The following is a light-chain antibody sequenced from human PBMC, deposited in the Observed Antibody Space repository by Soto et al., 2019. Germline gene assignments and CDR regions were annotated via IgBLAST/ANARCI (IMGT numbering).Light chain of an antibody. Sequence: QSVLTQPASVSGSPGQSITISCTGTSSDVGGYNYVSWYQQHPGKAPKLMIYDVSNRPSGVSNRFSGSKSGNTASLTISGLQAVDEADYYCSSYTSSTTQVFGTVTNVTV. CDR1: SSDVGGYNY. CDR2: DVS. J-gene: IGLJ1*01. V-gene: IGLV2-14*01. CDR3: SSYTSSTTQV.